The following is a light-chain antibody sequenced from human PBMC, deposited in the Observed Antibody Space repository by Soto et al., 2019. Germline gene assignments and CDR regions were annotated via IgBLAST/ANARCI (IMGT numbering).Light chain of an antibody. CDR3: QQSYSSPTT. V-gene: IGKV1-39*01. CDR1: QSIGKH. J-gene: IGKJ5*01. CDR2: GAS. Sequence: DVKMTQSPSFLSASVGDRVTITCRASQSIGKHLNWYQQKPGKAPKFLIYGASTLQSGVPSRFTGSGSGTDFTLTVNSLQAEDFAIYYCQQSYSSPTTFGQGTRLEI.